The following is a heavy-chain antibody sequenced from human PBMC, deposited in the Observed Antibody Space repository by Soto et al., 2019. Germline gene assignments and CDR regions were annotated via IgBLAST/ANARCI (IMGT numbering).Heavy chain of an antibody. J-gene: IGHJ4*02. CDR1: GFTFSSYA. CDR2: ISGSGGST. Sequence: PGGSLRLSCAASGFTFSSYAMSWVRQAPGKGLEWVSAISGSGGSTYYADSVKGRFTISRDNSKNTLYLQMNSLRAEDTAVYYCAKDRRYYDSSSYYPHWGQGTLVTVSS. V-gene: IGHV3-23*01. D-gene: IGHD3-22*01. CDR3: AKDRRYYDSSSYYPH.